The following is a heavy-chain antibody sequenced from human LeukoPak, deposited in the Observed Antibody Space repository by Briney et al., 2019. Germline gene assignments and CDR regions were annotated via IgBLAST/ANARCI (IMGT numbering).Heavy chain of an antibody. CDR3: VKDKEALAGPLDH. D-gene: IGHD6-19*01. CDR2: ISWNSGNI. V-gene: IGHV3-9*01. Sequence: GRSLTLSCAVSGFTFDDYAMHWVRQAPGEGLQWVSGISWNSGNIDYADSGKGRFTISRDNAKNSLSLQMNSLRAEDTALYYCVKDKEALAGPLDHWGQGTLVTLSS. J-gene: IGHJ4*02. CDR1: GFTFDDYA.